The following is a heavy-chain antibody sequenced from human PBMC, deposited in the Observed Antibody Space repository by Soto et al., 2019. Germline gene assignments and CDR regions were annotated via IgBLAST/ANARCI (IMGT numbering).Heavy chain of an antibody. V-gene: IGHV1-69*01. D-gene: IGHD2-21*02. CDR1: GGTFSTFA. CDR2: IISIFGTT. J-gene: IGHJ6*02. CDR3: ATSGECGGDCSVYGMAV. Sequence: QVQLVQSGAEVKKPGSSVKVSCKASGGTFSTFAISWVRQAPGQGLEWMGGIISIFGTTEYAQKFQGRVTIYADESTSTAYMGLSSLRSDDTAVYFCATSGECGGDCSVYGMAVWGQGTTVTVSS.